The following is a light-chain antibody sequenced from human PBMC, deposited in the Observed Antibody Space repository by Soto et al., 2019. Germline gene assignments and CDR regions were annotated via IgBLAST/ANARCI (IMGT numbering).Light chain of an antibody. Sequence: EIVMTQSPATLSVSPVEIATLSFMASQSLSFNLAWYQQKPGQAPRLLIYAASTRATGIPARFSGSGSGTEFTLTISSLQSEDFAVYYCQQYYRWPQTFGQGTKVDIK. V-gene: IGKV3-15*01. CDR2: AAS. CDR3: QQYYRWPQT. J-gene: IGKJ1*01. CDR1: QSLSFN.